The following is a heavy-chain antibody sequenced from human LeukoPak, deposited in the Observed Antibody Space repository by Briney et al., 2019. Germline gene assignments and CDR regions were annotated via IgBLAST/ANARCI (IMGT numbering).Heavy chain of an antibody. D-gene: IGHD3-9*01. J-gene: IGHJ4*02. CDR1: GYTFTSYG. Sequence: GASVKVSCKASGYTFTSYGISWVRQAPGQGLEWMGXXSAYNGNTNYAQKLQGRATMTTDTSTSTAYMELRSLRSDDTAVYYCARWYYDILTGYYNIVQFDYWGQGTLVTVSS. V-gene: IGHV1-18*01. CDR3: ARWYYDILTGYYNIVQFDY. CDR2: XSAYNGNT.